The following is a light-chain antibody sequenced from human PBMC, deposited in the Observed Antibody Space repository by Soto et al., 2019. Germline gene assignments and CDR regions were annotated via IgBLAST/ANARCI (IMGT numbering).Light chain of an antibody. J-gene: IGLJ1*01. Sequence: QSALAQPAYVSGSPGQSITISCTVTSSDVGNYDLVSWYQQLPGKAPKFILYEGSKRPSGVSNRFSGSKSGNTASLTISGLQAEDEADYYCCSYAGSSTYVFGTGTKVTVL. CDR3: CSYAGSSTYV. CDR2: EGS. CDR1: SSDVGNYDL. V-gene: IGLV2-23*01.